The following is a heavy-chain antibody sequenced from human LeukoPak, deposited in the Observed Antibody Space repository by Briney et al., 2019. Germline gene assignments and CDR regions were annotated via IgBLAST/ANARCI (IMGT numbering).Heavy chain of an antibody. CDR1: GLRFSDYY. CDR2: ISSGGDIM. D-gene: IGHD2/OR15-2a*01. V-gene: IGHV3-11*01. J-gene: IGHJ1*01. CDR3: ATNLIGAGEYFQQ. Sequence: GGSLRLSCAASGLRFSDYYVSWIRQAPGKVLQWVSYISSGGDIMHYADSVKGRFTSSRDNAKNSGYLEMNSLGAEDTAVYYCATNLIGAGEYFQQWGQGTLVTVSS.